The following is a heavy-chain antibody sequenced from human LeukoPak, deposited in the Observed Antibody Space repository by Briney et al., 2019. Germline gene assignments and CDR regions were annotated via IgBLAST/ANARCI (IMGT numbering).Heavy chain of an antibody. D-gene: IGHD1-26*01. V-gene: IGHV6-1*01. CDR2: TYYRSKWYN. CDR1: GDSVSSNSAA. CDR3: ARHPKWELLARFDY. Sequence: SQTLSLTCAISGDSVSSNSAAWNWIRQSPSRGLEWLGRTYYRSKWYNDYAVSVKSRITINPDTSKNQFSLKLSSVTAADTAVYYCARHPKWELLARFDYWGQGTLVTVSS. J-gene: IGHJ4*02.